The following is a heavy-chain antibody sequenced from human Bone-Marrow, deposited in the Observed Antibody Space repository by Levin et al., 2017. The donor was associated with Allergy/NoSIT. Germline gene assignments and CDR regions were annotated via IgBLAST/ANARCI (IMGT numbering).Heavy chain of an antibody. D-gene: IGHD4-11*01. CDR2: VYTSGAT. CDR3: AGGHRGSNGPWVYWFDP. V-gene: IGHV4-59*01. J-gene: IGHJ5*02. Sequence: SETLSLTCNVSGGSLGNYYWTWIRQPPGRGLEWIGYVYTSGATNYSPSLKSRVTISMDMSKNQFSLQLNSVTAADTAVYYCAGGHRGSNGPWVYWFDPWGQGTLVTVSS. CDR1: GGSLGNYY.